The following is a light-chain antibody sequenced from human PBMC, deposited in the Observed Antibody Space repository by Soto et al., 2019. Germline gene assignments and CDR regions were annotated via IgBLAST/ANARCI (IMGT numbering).Light chain of an antibody. J-gene: IGKJ1*01. CDR3: QQYSNWPPWT. Sequence: EIVLTQSPGTLSLSPGEIATLYFSASQSVSGNLAWYQQKPGQAPRLLIFRASTRATGVPARFSGRGSGTDFTLTISGLQSEDFAVYYCQQYSNWPPWTFGPGTKVDIK. V-gene: IGKV3-15*01. CDR2: RAS. CDR1: QSVSGN.